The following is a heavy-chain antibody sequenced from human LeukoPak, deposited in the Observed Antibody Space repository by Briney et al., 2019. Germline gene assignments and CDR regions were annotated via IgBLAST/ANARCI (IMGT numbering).Heavy chain of an antibody. D-gene: IGHD3-3*01. CDR3: ARFHTDVWSGGYFDY. Sequence: PGGSLRLSCAASGFTFSSYWMSWVRQAPGKGLEWVANIKQDGSEKYYVDSVKGRFTISRDNAKNSLYLQMNSLRAEDTAVYYCARFHTDVWSGGYFDYWGQGTLVTVSS. J-gene: IGHJ4*02. V-gene: IGHV3-7*01. CDR1: GFTFSSYW. CDR2: IKQDGSEK.